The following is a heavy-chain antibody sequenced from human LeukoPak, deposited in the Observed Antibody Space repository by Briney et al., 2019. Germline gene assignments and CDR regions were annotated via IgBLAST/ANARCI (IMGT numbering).Heavy chain of an antibody. D-gene: IGHD4-17*01. CDR1: GFTFSSYS. CDR2: ISSSSSTI. Sequence: GGSLRLSCAASGFTFSSYSMNWVRQAPGKGLEWVSYISSSSSTIYYADSVKGRFTISRDNAKNSLYLQMNSLRAEDTAVYYCARDDYGDSYYGMDVWGQGTTVTASS. V-gene: IGHV3-48*01. CDR3: ARDDYGDSYYGMDV. J-gene: IGHJ6*02.